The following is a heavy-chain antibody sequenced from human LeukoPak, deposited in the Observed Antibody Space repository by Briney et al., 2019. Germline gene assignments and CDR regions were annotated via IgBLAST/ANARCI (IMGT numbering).Heavy chain of an antibody. Sequence: SETLSLTCTVSGGSISSYYWSWIRQPPGKGLEWIGYIYYSGSTNYNPSLKSRVTISLDTSKNQFSLRLSSVTAADTAVYYCARGGNLEELLFSFDSWGQGTLVTVSS. D-gene: IGHD3-10*01. J-gene: IGHJ4*02. CDR1: GGSISSYY. CDR3: ARGGNLEELLFSFDS. CDR2: IYYSGST. V-gene: IGHV4-59*01.